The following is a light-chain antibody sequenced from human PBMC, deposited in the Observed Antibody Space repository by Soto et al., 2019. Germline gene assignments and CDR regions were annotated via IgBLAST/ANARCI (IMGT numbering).Light chain of an antibody. Sequence: QPVLTQSPSGSASLGASVTLTCTLSSGYSNYQVDWYQQRPGKGPRFVMRVGTGGIVGSKGDGIPDRFSVLGSGLNRYLTIKNIQEEDESDYHCVADHGSGSNFVYIFGGGTKLTVL. CDR2: VGTGGIVG. CDR3: VADHGSGSNFVYI. J-gene: IGLJ2*01. V-gene: IGLV9-49*01. CDR1: SGYSNYQ.